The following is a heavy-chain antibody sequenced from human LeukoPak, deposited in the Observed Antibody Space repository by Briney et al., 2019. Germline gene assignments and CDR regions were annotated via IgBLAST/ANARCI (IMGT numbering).Heavy chain of an antibody. CDR1: GFTFSSYE. D-gene: IGHD6-13*01. Sequence: LRLSCAASGFTFSSYEMNWVRQPPGKGLEWIGEINHSGSTNYNPSLKSRVTISVDTSKNQFSLKLSSVTAADTAVYYCARHVIPAADYYFHYWGQGTLVTVSS. CDR3: ARHVIPAADYYFHY. V-gene: IGHV4-34*01. CDR2: INHSGST. J-gene: IGHJ4*02.